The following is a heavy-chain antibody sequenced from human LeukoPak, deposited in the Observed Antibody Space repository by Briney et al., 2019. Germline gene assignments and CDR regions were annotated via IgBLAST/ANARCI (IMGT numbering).Heavy chain of an antibody. CDR3: VREGGSSSSDLDY. V-gene: IGHV1-2*02. D-gene: IGHD6-6*01. CDR2: INPNSGGT. J-gene: IGHJ4*02. Sequence: EASVKVSCTASGYTFTGYYMHWVRQAPGQGLEWMGWINPNSGGTNYAQKFQGRVTMTRDTSISTAYMELSRLRSDDTAVYYCVREGGSSSSDLDYWGQGTLVTVSS. CDR1: GYTFTGYY.